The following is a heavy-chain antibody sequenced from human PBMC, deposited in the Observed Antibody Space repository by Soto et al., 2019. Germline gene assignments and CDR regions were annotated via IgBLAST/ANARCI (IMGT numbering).Heavy chain of an antibody. D-gene: IGHD3-3*01. Sequence: GGSLRPSCAASGFTFSSYAMHWVRQAPGKGLEWVAVISYDGSNKYYADSVKGRFTISRDNSKNTLYLQMNSLRAEDTAVYYCARDGPYDFWSGYYTGGYDAFDIWGQGTMVTVSS. V-gene: IGHV3-30-3*01. CDR2: ISYDGSNK. CDR1: GFTFSSYA. CDR3: ARDGPYDFWSGYYTGGYDAFDI. J-gene: IGHJ3*02.